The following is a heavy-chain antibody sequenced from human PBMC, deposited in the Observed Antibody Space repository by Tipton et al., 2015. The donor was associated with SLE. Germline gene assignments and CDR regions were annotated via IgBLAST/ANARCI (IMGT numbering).Heavy chain of an antibody. Sequence: TLSLTCAVYGGSFSGHYWSWIRQPPGKGLEWIGEINQSGSNNYNPSLKSRLIMSVDASKNQFSLKLSSVTAADAAIYYCAGAVGIAAGLRDYWGQGTLVTVSS. J-gene: IGHJ4*02. CDR2: INQSGSN. CDR1: GGSFSGHY. CDR3: AGAVGIAAGLRDY. V-gene: IGHV4-34*01. D-gene: IGHD6-13*01.